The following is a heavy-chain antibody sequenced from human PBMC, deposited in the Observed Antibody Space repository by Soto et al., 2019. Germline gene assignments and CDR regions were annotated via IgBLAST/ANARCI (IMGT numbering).Heavy chain of an antibody. CDR2: MYSSGRA. CDR3: GKDQSGATDI. J-gene: IGHJ3*02. CDR1: GASIRTYS. Sequence: PSETLSLTCTVSGASIRTYSWSWIRQSAGKGLEWIGRMYSSGRANYIPSLKSRITMSVDTSKKQLPLILMFVIGADTAVDFCGKDQSGATDIWGQGTMVTVSS. D-gene: IGHD7-27*01. V-gene: IGHV4-4*07.